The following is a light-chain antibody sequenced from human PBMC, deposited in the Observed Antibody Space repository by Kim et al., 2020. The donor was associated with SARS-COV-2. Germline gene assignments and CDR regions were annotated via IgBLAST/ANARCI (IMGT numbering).Light chain of an antibody. V-gene: IGLV3-1*01. CDR2: EDS. J-gene: IGLJ2*01. CDR3: QAWDSSTVV. Sequence: VSPGQTASITCSGDKLGDKYACWYRQRPGQSPVVVIYEDSRRPSGIPERFSGSISGNTATLTISGTQAMDEADYYCQAWDSSTVVFGGGTQLTVL. CDR1: KLGDKY.